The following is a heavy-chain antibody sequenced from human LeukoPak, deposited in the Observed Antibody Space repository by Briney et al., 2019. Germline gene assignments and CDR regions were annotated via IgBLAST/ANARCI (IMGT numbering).Heavy chain of an antibody. CDR3: AKVMVGDTMVRMLDY. Sequence: GGSLRLSCAASEFTFSSYAMSWVRQAPGKGLEWVSAISGSGGSTYYADSVKGRFTISRGNSKNTLYLQMNSLRAEDTAVYYCAKVMVGDTMVRMLDYWGQGTLVTVSS. V-gene: IGHV3-23*01. J-gene: IGHJ4*02. CDR2: ISGSGGST. D-gene: IGHD3-10*01. CDR1: EFTFSSYA.